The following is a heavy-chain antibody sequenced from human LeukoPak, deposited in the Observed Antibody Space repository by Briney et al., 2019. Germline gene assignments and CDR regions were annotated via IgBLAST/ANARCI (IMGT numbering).Heavy chain of an antibody. Sequence: GGTLRLSCAASGFTFSSYGMSWVRQAPGKGLEWVSVIYSGGSTYYADSVKGRFTISRDNSKNTLYLQMNSLRAEDTAVYYCARVGMGGGWHSQFLMASDAFDIWGQGTLVTVSS. D-gene: IGHD6-19*01. CDR1: GFTFSSYG. CDR3: ARVGMGGGWHSQFLMASDAFDI. V-gene: IGHV3-53*01. CDR2: IYSGGST. J-gene: IGHJ3*02.